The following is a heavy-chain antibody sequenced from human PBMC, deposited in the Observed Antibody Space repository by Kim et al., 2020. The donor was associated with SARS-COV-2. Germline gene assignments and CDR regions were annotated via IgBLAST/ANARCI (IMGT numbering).Heavy chain of an antibody. Sequence: SETLSLTCAVSGGSISSSHWWSWVRQPPGKGLEWIGEIYHSGSTNHNPSLKSRVTISVDKSRDQFSLKLSSVTAADTAVYYCARHLDRTGTSPWGQGTLVTVSS. V-gene: IGHV4-4*02. CDR3: ARHLDRTGTSP. CDR1: GGSISSSHW. J-gene: IGHJ5*02. CDR2: IYHSGST. D-gene: IGHD3-9*01.